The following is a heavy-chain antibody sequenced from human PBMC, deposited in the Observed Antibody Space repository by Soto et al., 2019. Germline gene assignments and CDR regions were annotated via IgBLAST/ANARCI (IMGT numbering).Heavy chain of an antibody. CDR1: GYSFTSYW. CDR2: IDPSDSYT. Sequence: PGESLKISCKGSGYSFTSYWISWVRQMPGKGLEWMGRIDPSDSYTNYSPSFQGHVTISADKSISTAYLQWSSLKASDTAMYYCATVLRLGATTINWFDPWGQGTLVTVSS. V-gene: IGHV5-10-1*01. J-gene: IGHJ5*02. D-gene: IGHD1-26*01. CDR3: ATVLRLGATTINWFDP.